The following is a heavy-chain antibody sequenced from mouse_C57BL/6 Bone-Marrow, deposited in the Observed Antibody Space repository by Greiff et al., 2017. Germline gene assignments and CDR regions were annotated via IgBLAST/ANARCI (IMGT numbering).Heavy chain of an antibody. V-gene: IGHV1-50*01. CDR1: GYTFTSYW. J-gene: IGHJ3*01. CDR2: IDPSDSYT. Sequence: QVQLQQPGAELVKPGASVKLSCKASGYTFTSYWMQWVKQRPGQGLEWIGEIDPSDSYTNYNQKFKGKATLTVDTSSSTAYMQLSSLTSEDSAVYYCASGYGSSYGWFAYWGQGTLVTVSA. D-gene: IGHD1-1*01. CDR3: ASGYGSSYGWFAY.